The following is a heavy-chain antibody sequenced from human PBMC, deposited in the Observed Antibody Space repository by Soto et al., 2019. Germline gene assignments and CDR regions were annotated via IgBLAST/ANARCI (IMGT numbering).Heavy chain of an antibody. D-gene: IGHD5-18*01. V-gene: IGHV4-59*01. CDR3: ARDHPHSYGVYYFDY. CDR1: GGSISNYY. Sequence: QVQLQESGPGLVKPSETLSLTCTVSGGSISNYYWNWIQQSPGKGLEWIGYIYSSGSTHYNPSLQNRVTISIDTSKNQVSLKVNSVTAADTAVYYCARDHPHSYGVYYFDYWGQGTPVTVSS. CDR2: IYSSGST. J-gene: IGHJ4*02.